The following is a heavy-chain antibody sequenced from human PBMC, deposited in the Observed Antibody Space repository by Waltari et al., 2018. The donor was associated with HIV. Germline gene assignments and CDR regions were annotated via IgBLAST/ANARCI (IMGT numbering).Heavy chain of an antibody. D-gene: IGHD4-17*01. V-gene: IGHV4-4*02. Sequence: QVQLQESGPGLVKPSATLSLTCVVSGGSITSYNLWTWLRQPPGKGREWIGEMYRSGNTNHNSSLRSRVTISMAKPTTHFALSLTSVTAADTAVSYCLRVATGDSGSAWFDPWGQGTLATVSS. CDR1: GGSITSYNL. CDR2: MYRSGNT. CDR3: LRVATGDSGSAWFDP. J-gene: IGHJ5*02.